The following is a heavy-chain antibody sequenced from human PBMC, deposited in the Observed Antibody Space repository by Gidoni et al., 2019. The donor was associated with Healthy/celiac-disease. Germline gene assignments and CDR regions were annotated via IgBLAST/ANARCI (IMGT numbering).Heavy chain of an antibody. D-gene: IGHD2-2*02. CDR1: GFTFSSYA. J-gene: IGHJ6*03. CDR3: ARPGVPAAIRSYYYMDV. V-gene: IGHV3-30*04. CDR2: ISYDGSNK. Sequence: QVQLVESGGGVVQPGRSLRLSCAASGFTFSSYAMHWVRQAPGKGLEWVAVISYDGSNKYYADSVKGRFTISRDNSKNTLYLQMNSLRAEDTAVYYCARPGVPAAIRSYYYMDVWGKGTTVTVSS.